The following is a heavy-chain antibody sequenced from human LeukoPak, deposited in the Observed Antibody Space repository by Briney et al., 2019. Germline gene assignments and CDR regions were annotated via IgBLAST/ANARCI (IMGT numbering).Heavy chain of an antibody. CDR3: SREAAAGIPTWFDH. D-gene: IGHD6-13*01. Sequence: SETLSLTCTVSGGSISSGGYCWGWLRQHPGRGLEGVGYIYYSGSTYYNPSLKSRVTISVDTSKNQFSLKLSSVTSADTAVYYCSREAAAGIPTWFDHWGQGTLVTVSS. V-gene: IGHV4-31*03. CDR2: IYYSGST. CDR1: GGSISSGGYC. J-gene: IGHJ5*02.